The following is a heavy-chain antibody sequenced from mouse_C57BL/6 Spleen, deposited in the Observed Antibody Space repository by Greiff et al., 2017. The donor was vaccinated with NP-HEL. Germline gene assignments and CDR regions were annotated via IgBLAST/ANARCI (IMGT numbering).Heavy chain of an antibody. Sequence: VQLVESGPGLVQPSQSLSITCTVSGFSLTNYGVHWVRQSPGKGLEWLGVIWRGGSTDYNAAFMSRLSITKDNSKSQVFFKMNSLQADDTAIYYCAKSYYSNSLYAMDYWGQGTSVTVSS. CDR1: GFSLTNYG. CDR2: IWRGGST. J-gene: IGHJ4*01. V-gene: IGHV2-5*01. CDR3: AKSYYSNSLYAMDY. D-gene: IGHD2-5*01.